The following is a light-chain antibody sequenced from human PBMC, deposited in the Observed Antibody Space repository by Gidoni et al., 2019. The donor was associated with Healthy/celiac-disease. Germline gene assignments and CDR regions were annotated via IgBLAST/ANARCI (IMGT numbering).Light chain of an antibody. CDR3: QQRSNWPLT. V-gene: IGKV3-11*01. J-gene: IGKJ4*01. CDR1: QTVSSY. CDR2: DAS. Sequence: EILLTQSPATLSLSPGERATLSCRASQTVSSYLAWYQQKPGQAPRLLIFDASNRATGIPARFSGSGSGTDFTFTISSLEPEDIAVYYCQQRSNWPLTFGGGTKVEIK.